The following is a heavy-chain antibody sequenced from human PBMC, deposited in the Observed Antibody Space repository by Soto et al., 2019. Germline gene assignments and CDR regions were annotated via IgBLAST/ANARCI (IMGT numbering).Heavy chain of an antibody. CDR1: GFTFSSYS. CDR3: ARDRVVYYYGMDV. D-gene: IGHD3-3*01. V-gene: IGHV3-21*01. Sequence: GGSLRLSCAASGFTFSSYSMNWVRQAPGKGLEWVSSISSSSSYIYYADSVKGRFTISRDNAKNSLYLQMNSLRAEDTAVYYCARDRVVYYYGMDVWGQGTTVTVSS. J-gene: IGHJ6*02. CDR2: ISSSSSYI.